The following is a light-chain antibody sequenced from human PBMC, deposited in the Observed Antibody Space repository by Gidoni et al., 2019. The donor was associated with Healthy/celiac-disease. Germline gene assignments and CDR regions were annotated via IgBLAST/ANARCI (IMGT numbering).Light chain of an antibody. CDR3: QQYYSTPTWT. CDR1: QSVLYSSNNKNY. J-gene: IGKJ1*01. CDR2: WAS. Sequence: ATINCKSSQSVLYSSNNKNYLAWYQQKPGQPPKLLIYWASTRESGVPDRFSGSGSGTDFTLTISSLQAEDVAVYYCQQYYSTPTWTFGQGTKVEIK. V-gene: IGKV4-1*01.